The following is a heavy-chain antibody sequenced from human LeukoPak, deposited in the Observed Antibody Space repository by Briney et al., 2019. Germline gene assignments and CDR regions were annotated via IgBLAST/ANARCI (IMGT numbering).Heavy chain of an antibody. Sequence: SGGSLRLSCAASGFTFSSYAMSWVRQAPVKGLEWVAAISGSGRSTYYADSVNGRFTISRDNSKNTLYLQMNSLRAEDTAVYYCAKGGGVGPPYQAFNIWGQGTMVTVSS. J-gene: IGHJ3*02. V-gene: IGHV3-23*01. CDR1: GFTFSSYA. D-gene: IGHD1-26*01. CDR2: ISGSGRST. CDR3: AKGGGVGPPYQAFNI.